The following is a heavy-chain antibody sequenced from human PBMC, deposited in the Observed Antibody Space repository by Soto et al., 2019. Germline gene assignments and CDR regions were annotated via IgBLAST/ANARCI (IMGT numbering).Heavy chain of an antibody. J-gene: IGHJ6*04. CDR3: ARGTTLAIFDYGMDV. CDR2: ISNDGSNY. Sequence: QVQLVESGGGVVQPGRSLRLSCAASGFTFTSYAMHWVRQAPGKGLEWVAVISNDGSNYYYADSVRGRFTIPRDNTKNTRFLQMSSLRGEDSGVYYCARGTTLAIFDYGMDVWGKGTTVTVSS. D-gene: IGHD3-3*01. V-gene: IGHV3-30-3*01. CDR1: GFTFTSYA.